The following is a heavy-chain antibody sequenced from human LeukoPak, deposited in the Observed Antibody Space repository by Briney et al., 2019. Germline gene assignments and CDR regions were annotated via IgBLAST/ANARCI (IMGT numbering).Heavy chain of an antibody. V-gene: IGHV1-69*05. CDR2: IIPIFGTA. Sequence: SVKVSCKASGGTFSSYAISWVRQAPGQGLEWMGGIIPIFGTANYAQKFQGRVTITTDESTSTAYMELSSLRSEDTAVYYCASPERTGTDGLDAFDTWGQGTMVTVSS. CDR3: ASPERTGTDGLDAFDT. CDR1: GGTFSSYA. D-gene: IGHD1-1*01. J-gene: IGHJ3*02.